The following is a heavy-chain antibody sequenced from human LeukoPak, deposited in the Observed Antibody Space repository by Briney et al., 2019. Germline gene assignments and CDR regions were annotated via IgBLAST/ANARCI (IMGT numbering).Heavy chain of an antibody. Sequence: GGSLRLSCAASGFTFSSYAMSWVRQAPGKGLEWVSAISGSGGSTYYADSVKGRFTISRDNSKNTLYLQMNSLRAEDTAVYYCANPPPIFGVVNPYFDYWGQGTLVTVSS. CDR1: GFTFSSYA. D-gene: IGHD3-3*01. J-gene: IGHJ4*02. V-gene: IGHV3-23*01. CDR3: ANPPPIFGVVNPYFDY. CDR2: ISGSGGST.